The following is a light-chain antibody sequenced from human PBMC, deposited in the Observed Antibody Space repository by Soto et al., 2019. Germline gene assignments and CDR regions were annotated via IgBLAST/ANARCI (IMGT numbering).Light chain of an antibody. CDR1: QSISSW. CDR2: DAS. Sequence: IHMTQSPSTMSATLGDRVPITCRASQSISSWLAWYQQKPGKAPKVLIFDASSLESGVPSRFSGSGSATEFTLTISSLQPDDFATYYCQQYSTYPWTFGQGTKVDIK. V-gene: IGKV1-5*01. CDR3: QQYSTYPWT. J-gene: IGKJ1*01.